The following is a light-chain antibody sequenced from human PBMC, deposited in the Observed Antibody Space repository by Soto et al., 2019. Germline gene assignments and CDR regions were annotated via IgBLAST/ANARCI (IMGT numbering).Light chain of an antibody. CDR1: QSITSN. V-gene: IGKV3-15*01. Sequence: EIVMTQSPATLSVSPGERATLSCRASQSITSNLAWYQHKPGQAPRLLIYGASTRAAGIPARFSGSGSGTEFTLTISSLQSEDFAVYYCQQFATWPRTFGQGTKVEIK. CDR3: QQFATWPRT. CDR2: GAS. J-gene: IGKJ1*01.